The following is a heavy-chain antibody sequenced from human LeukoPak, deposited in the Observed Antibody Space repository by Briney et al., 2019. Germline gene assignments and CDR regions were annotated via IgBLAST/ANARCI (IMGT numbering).Heavy chain of an antibody. V-gene: IGHV1-69*13. CDR3: ARDHIEHYDSSGYLYNWFDP. Sequence: SVKVSCTASGGTFSSYAISWVRQAPGQGLEWMGGIIPIFGTANYAQKFQGRVTITADESTSTAYMELSSLRSEDTAVYYCARDHIEHYDSSGYLYNWFDPWGQGTLVTVSS. D-gene: IGHD3-22*01. CDR1: GGTFSSYA. CDR2: IIPIFGTA. J-gene: IGHJ5*02.